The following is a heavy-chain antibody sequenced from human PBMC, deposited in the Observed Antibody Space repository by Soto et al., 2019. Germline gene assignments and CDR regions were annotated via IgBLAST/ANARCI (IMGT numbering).Heavy chain of an antibody. CDR1: GVTFSSYS. D-gene: IGHD5-12*01. J-gene: IGHJ6*02. Sequence: PGGSLRLSCAASGVTFSSYSMNWVRQAPGKGLEWVSSISSSSSYIYYADSVKGRFTISRDNAKNSLYLQMNSLRAEDTAVYYCARGKAVERWLQSVDLYGMDVWGQGTTVTVS. V-gene: IGHV3-21*01. CDR2: ISSSSSYI. CDR3: ARGKAVERWLQSVDLYGMDV.